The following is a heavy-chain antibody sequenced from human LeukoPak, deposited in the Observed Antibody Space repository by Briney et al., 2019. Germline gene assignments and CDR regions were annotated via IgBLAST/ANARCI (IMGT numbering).Heavy chain of an antibody. CDR3: TKELHVAVAVADYYYFYMDV. V-gene: IGHV3-23*01. Sequence: GGSLRLSCAASGFAFSSFAMGWVRQSPGKGLEWLSTINGGGNTTFYADSVKGRFTISRDNSKNTLYLHMDSLRPDDAAIYYCTKELHVAVAVADYYYFYMDVWGRGTAVTVSS. J-gene: IGHJ6*03. CDR2: INGGGNTT. CDR1: GFAFSSFA. D-gene: IGHD6-19*01.